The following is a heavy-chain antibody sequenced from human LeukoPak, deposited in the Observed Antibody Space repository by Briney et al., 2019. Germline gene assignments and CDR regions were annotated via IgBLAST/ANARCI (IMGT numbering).Heavy chain of an antibody. J-gene: IGHJ3*02. D-gene: IGHD4-23*01. V-gene: IGHV3-30-3*01. Sequence: GRSLRLSCAASGFTFSSYAMHWVRQAPGKGLEWVAVISYDGSNKYYADSVKGRFTISRDNSKNTLHLQMNSLRAEDTAVYYCAKDPGKNYGGNWLYAFDIWGQGTMVTVSS. CDR1: GFTFSSYA. CDR2: ISYDGSNK. CDR3: AKDPGKNYGGNWLYAFDI.